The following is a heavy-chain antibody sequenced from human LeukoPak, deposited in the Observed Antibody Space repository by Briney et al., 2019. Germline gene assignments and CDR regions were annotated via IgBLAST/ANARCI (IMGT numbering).Heavy chain of an antibody. CDR3: ARDPSSDRFRYFDF. V-gene: IGHV3-21*01. D-gene: IGHD6-19*01. J-gene: IGHJ4*02. Sequence: GGSLRLSCAASGLTFSHFGFIWVRQAPGKGLEWVASMTTFDARIYYADSVRGRFTISRDTAENSLFLHMNSLTAEDTAVYYCARDPSSDRFRYFDFWGQGALVTVSS. CDR1: GLTFSHFG. CDR2: MTTFDARI.